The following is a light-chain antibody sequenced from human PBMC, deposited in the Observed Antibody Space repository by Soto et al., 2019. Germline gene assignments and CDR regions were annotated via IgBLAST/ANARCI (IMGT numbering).Light chain of an antibody. Sequence: QSALTQPRSVSGSPGQSVTISCTGTSSDVAIYNYVSWYQHHPGKAPKPMIYDVSKRPSGVPDRFSGSKSGNTASLTISGLQAEDEADYYCCSYVGRYVLFGGGTKLTVL. J-gene: IGLJ2*01. V-gene: IGLV2-11*01. CDR1: SSDVAIYNY. CDR2: DVS. CDR3: CSYVGRYVL.